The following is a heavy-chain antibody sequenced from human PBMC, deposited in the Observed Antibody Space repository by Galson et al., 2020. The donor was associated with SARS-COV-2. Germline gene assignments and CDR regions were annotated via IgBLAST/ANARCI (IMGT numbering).Heavy chain of an antibody. CDR2: ISPNSGGT. CDR1: GYTFTGYY. J-gene: IGHJ4*02. CDR3: ARVPINQYDDSGYYYYFDY. D-gene: IGHD3-22*01. Sequence: ASVKVSCKASGYTFTGYYLHWVRQAPGQGLEWVGWISPNSGGTNYAQKFQGRVTMTRDTSISTAYMELSRLRSDDTAVYYCARVPINQYDDSGYYYYFDYWGQGTLVPVSS. V-gene: IGHV1-2*02.